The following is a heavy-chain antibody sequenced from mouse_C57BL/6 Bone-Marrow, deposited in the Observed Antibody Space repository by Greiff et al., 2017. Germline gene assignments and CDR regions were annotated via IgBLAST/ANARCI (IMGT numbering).Heavy chain of an antibody. CDR3: ARPHYYGSSPWFAY. CDR2: ISSGGSYT. V-gene: IGHV5-6*01. CDR1: GFTFSSYG. Sequence: EVQLVESGGDLVKPGGSLKLSCAASGFTFSSYGMSWVRQTPDQGLEWVATISSGGSYTYYPDSVKGRFTISRDKAKNTLYLQISSLKSEDTSMYYWARPHYYGSSPWFAYWGQGTLVTVSA. D-gene: IGHD1-1*01. J-gene: IGHJ3*01.